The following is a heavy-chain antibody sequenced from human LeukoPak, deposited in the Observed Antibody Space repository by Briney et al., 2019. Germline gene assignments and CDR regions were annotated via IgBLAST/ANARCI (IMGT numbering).Heavy chain of an antibody. CDR3: ARVGSGSYFLDGFDI. J-gene: IGHJ3*02. V-gene: IGHV3-33*08. CDR1: GFTFSSYG. Sequence: RAGGSLRLSCAASGFTFSSYGMHWVRQAPGKGLEWVAVIWYDGSIKYYADSVKGRFTISRDNPKNTLYLQMNSLRAEDTAVYYCARVGSGSYFLDGFDIWGQETMVTVSS. D-gene: IGHD1-26*01. CDR2: IWYDGSIK.